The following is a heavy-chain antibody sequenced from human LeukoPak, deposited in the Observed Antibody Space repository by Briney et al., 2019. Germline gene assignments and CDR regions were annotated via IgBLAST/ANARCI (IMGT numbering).Heavy chain of an antibody. V-gene: IGHV3-7*03. CDR2: IKDDESQK. CDR1: GFVFSSYW. Sequence: PGASLRLSCTASGFVFSSYWMSWVRQAPGKGLEWVANIKDDESQKYYGDSVKGRFTISRDNAEKSLYLQMNSLRADDTAVYYCARDRGGKDFWGQGTLVVVSS. J-gene: IGHJ4*02. CDR3: ARDRGGKDF. D-gene: IGHD1-1*01.